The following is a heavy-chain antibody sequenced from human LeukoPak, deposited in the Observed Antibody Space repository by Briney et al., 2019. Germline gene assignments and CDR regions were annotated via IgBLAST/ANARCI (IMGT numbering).Heavy chain of an antibody. CDR3: AKEGGYSYGLYGMDV. Sequence: GGSLRLSCAASGFSVSSHYMSWVRQAPGKGLEWVAVISYDGSNKYYADSVKGRFTISRDNSKNTLYLQMNSLRAEDTAVYYCAKEGGYSYGLYGMDVWGQGTTVTVSS. J-gene: IGHJ6*02. CDR2: ISYDGSNK. D-gene: IGHD5-18*01. V-gene: IGHV3-30*18. CDR1: GFSVSSHY.